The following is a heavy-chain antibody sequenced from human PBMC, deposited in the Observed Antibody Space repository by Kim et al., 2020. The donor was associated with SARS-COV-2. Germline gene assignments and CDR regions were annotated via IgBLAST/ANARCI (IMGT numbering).Heavy chain of an antibody. CDR1: GFTFSSYA. D-gene: IGHD3-10*01. CDR3: AKTGSGSYFSYYFDY. Sequence: GGSLRLSCAASGFTFSSYAMSWVRQAPGKGLEGVSVMYSGGSSTYYADSVKGRFTISRDNSKNTLYLQMNSLRAEDTAVYYCAKTGSGSYFSYYFDYWGQGTLVTVSS. CDR2: MYSGGSST. V-gene: IGHV3-23*03. J-gene: IGHJ4*02.